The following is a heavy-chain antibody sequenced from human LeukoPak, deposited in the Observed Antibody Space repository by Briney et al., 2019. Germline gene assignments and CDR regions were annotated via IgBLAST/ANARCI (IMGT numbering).Heavy chain of an antibody. CDR3: TRDSQYSSGWDYYYYGMDV. Sequence: SMKVSCKASGGTFSSYTISWVRQAPGQGLEWRGRIIPILGIANYAQKLQSRVTITADKSTSTAYMELSSLRSEDTAVYYCTRDSQYSSGWDYYYYGMDVWGQGTTVTVCS. J-gene: IGHJ6*02. V-gene: IGHV1-69*04. CDR1: GGTFSSYT. CDR2: IIPILGIA. D-gene: IGHD6-19*01.